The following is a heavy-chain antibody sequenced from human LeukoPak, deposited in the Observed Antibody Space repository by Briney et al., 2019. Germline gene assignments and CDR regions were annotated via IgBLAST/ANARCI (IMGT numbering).Heavy chain of an antibody. CDR3: ARDVDYYGSGSYYKDYYYYYMDV. D-gene: IGHD3-10*01. J-gene: IGHJ6*03. CDR2: IYTSGST. V-gene: IGHV4-61*02. CDR1: GGSISSGSYY. Sequence: PSETLSLTCTVSGGSISSGSYYWSWIRQPAGKGLEWIGRIYTSGSTNYNPSLKSRVTISVDTSKNQFSLKLSSVTAADTAVYYCARDVDYYGSGSYYKDYYYYYMDVWGKGTTVTISS.